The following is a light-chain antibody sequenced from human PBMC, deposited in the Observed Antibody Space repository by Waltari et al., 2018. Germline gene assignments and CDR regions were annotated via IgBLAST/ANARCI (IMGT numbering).Light chain of an antibody. V-gene: IGKV2-40*01. CDR3: MQALEFPLT. CDR2: EVS. J-gene: IGKJ4*02. Sequence: DIVMTQTPPSMPVIHGEQASISCRPSESLLDSEDGNTYLEWYLQKPGQSPQLLIYEVSNRASGVPDRFSGSGSDTDFTLKISRVEAEDVGVYYCMQALEFPLTFGGGTKVEIK. CDR1: ESLLDSEDGNTY.